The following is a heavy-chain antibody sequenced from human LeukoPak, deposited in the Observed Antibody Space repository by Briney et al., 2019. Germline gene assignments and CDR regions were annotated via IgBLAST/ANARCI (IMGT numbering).Heavy chain of an antibody. J-gene: IGHJ4*02. V-gene: IGHV4-39*01. CDR1: GGSISSSSYY. Sequence: SETLSLTCTVSGGSISSSSYYWGWIRQPPGKGLEWIGSIYYSGSTYYNPSLKSRVTISVDTSKNQFSLKLSSVTAADTAVYYCARPIWSSTYYFDYWGPGTLVTVSS. CDR3: ARPIWSSTYYFDY. CDR2: IYYSGST. D-gene: IGHD5/OR15-5a*01.